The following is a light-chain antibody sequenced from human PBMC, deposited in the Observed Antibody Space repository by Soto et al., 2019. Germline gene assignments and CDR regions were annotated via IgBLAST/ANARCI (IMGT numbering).Light chain of an antibody. V-gene: IGLV2-23*02. Sequence: QSVLTQPASVSGSPGQSITISCTGTSSDVGSYNLVSWYQQHPGKAPKLMIYEVSKRPSGVSNRFSGSKSGNTASLTISGLQAEDESNYYCCSYACSITFEVFVTGTKVTVL. CDR1: SSDVGSYNL. CDR3: CSYACSITFEV. J-gene: IGLJ1*01. CDR2: EVS.